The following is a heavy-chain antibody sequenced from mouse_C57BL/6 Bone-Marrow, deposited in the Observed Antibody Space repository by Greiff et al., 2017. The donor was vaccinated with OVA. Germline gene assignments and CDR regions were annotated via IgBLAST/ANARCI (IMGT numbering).Heavy chain of an antibody. V-gene: IGHV1-81*01. J-gene: IGHJ3*01. Sequence: KQSCKASGYTFTSYGITWVKQRTGQGLEWIGELYPRSGNTYYNEKFKGKATLTADKSDSTAYMELRSLTSEHTAVYFCARGVRAWFAYWGQGTLVTVSA. D-gene: IGHD3-1*01. CDR1: GYTFTSYG. CDR3: ARGVRAWFAY. CDR2: LYPRSGNT.